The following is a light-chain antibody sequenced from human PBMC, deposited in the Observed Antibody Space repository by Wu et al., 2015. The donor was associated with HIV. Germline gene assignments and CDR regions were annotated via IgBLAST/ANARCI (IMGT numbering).Light chain of an antibody. CDR1: QSVSSSY. CDR2: GAS. CDR3: QQYNTWPPWT. J-gene: IGKJ1*01. Sequence: EIVLTQSPGTLSLSPGERATLSCRASQSVSSSYLAWYQQKPGQAPRLLIYGASSRATGIPDRFSGSGSGTEFTLTISSVQSEDFAVYYCQQYNTWPPWTFGQGTKVE. V-gene: IGKV3-20*01.